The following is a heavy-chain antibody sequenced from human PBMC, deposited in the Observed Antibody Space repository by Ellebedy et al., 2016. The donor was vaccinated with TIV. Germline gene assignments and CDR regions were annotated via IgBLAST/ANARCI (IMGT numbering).Heavy chain of an antibody. D-gene: IGHD3-10*01. V-gene: IGHV3-7*03. J-gene: IGHJ6*02. CDR3: SRDRGDYYRMDV. CDR1: GFTFSSYW. Sequence: GESLKISCAASGFTFSSYWMSWVRQAPGKGLEWVANIKQDGSEKYYVDSVKGRFTISRDNAKNSLYLQMNSLRAEDTAVYYCSRDRGDYYRMDVWGQGTTVTVSS. CDR2: IKQDGSEK.